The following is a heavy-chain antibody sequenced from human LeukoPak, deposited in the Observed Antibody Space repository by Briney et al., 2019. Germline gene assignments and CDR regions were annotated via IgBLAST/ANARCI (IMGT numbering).Heavy chain of an antibody. J-gene: IGHJ5*02. V-gene: IGHV1-2*06. D-gene: IGHD2-21*02. CDR2: IKPNSGGT. Sequence: ASVKVSCKASGYTFTGYYMQWVRQAPGQGLEWMGRIKPNSGGTNYAQKVQGRVTMTRTTSISSAYMELSRLRSDDTAVYYCARVLAYCGGDCYSAGDNWFDPWGQGTLVTVSS. CDR3: ARVLAYCGGDCYSAGDNWFDP. CDR1: GYTFTGYY.